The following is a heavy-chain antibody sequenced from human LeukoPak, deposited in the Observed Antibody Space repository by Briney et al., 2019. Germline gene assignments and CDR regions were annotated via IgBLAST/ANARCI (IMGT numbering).Heavy chain of an antibody. CDR3: ARHEPSSFYYESRGNWFDP. CDR2: VDYTGNT. V-gene: IGHV4-39*01. CDR1: GDSITRRSYF. Sequence: SETLSLICTVSGDSITRRSYFWAWIRQRPGKGLEWLGSVDYTGNTYYNPSLKSRVTISLATSDNQVSLTVSSVTAADTAIYFCARHEPSSFYYESRGNWFDPWGQGALVTVSS. D-gene: IGHD3-22*01. J-gene: IGHJ5*02.